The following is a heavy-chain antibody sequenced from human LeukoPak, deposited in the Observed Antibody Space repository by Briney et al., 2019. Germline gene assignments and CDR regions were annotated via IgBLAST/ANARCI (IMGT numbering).Heavy chain of an antibody. CDR2: ISSSSYI. J-gene: IGHJ6*04. V-gene: IGHV3-21*01. CDR1: GFTFSSYS. CDR3: AELGITMIGGV. D-gene: IGHD3-10*02. Sequence: GGSLRLSCAASGFTFSSYSMNWVRQSPGKGLEWVSSISSSSYIYYADSVKGRFTISRDNAKNSLYLQMNSLRAEDTAVYYCAELGITMIGGVWGKGTTVTISS.